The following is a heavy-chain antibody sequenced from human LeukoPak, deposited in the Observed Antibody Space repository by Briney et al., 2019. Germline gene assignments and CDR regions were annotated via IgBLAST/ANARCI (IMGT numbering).Heavy chain of an antibody. J-gene: IGHJ3*01. V-gene: IGHV3-21*01. D-gene: IGHD4-17*01. CDR2: ISSVSTYE. Sequence: GGSPRLSCTASGFTFFHYAMNWVRQAPGKGLEWVSSISSVSTYEHYADSVKGRFTISRDNARDSLFLHMSSLGVDDTAVYYCTRDRNDYGDPDAFDFWGQGTMVTVSS. CDR3: TRDRNDYGDPDAFDF. CDR1: GFTFFHYA.